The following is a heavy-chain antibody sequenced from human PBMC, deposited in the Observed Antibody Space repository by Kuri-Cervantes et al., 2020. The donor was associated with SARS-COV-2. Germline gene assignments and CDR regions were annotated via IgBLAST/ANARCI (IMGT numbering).Heavy chain of an antibody. D-gene: IGHD6-13*01. V-gene: IGHV3-20*04. Sequence: GGSLRLSCAASGFTFDDYGMSWVRQAPGKGLEWVSGINWNGGSTGYADSVKGRFTISRDNSKNTLYLQMNSLRAEDTAVYYCAREGGIAAAGTIFDYWGQGTLVTVSS. CDR3: AREGGIAAAGTIFDY. CDR2: INWNGGST. CDR1: GFTFDDYG. J-gene: IGHJ4*02.